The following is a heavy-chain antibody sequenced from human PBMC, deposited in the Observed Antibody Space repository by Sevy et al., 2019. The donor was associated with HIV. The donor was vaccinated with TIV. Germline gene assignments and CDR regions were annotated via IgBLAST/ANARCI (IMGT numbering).Heavy chain of an antibody. CDR2: IYYSGRT. J-gene: IGHJ6*02. CDR1: GGSISSSSYY. D-gene: IGHD2-15*01. CDR3: ARQGWSVVVVAASGNGLDV. V-gene: IGHV4-39*01. Sequence: SETLSLTCTVSGGSISSSSYYWAWIRQSPGKGLEWIGSIYYSGRTYYNPSLKSRVTISVDTSKNQFSLKVTSVTAADTAVYYCARQGWSVVVVAASGNGLDVWGQGTTVTVSS.